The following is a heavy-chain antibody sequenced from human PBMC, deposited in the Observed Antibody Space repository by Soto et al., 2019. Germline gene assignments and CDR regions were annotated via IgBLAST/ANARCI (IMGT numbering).Heavy chain of an antibody. Sequence: ASVKVSCKASGYTSTNYYIHWVRQAPGQGLEWMGIIHPSGGSTSYAQKFQGRVTMTRDTSTSTVCMELSRLGSEDTAMYYCNKGDPTVTTPNVDVWGNGTRVT. CDR3: NKGDPTVTTPNVDV. CDR2: IHPSGGST. CDR1: GYTSTNYY. D-gene: IGHD4-17*01. V-gene: IGHV1-46*01. J-gene: IGHJ6*03.